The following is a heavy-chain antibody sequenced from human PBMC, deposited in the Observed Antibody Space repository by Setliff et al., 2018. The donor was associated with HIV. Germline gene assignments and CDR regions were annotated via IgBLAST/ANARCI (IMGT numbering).Heavy chain of an antibody. CDR2: IYYSGST. CDR1: GGSISSTTY. CDR3: ARVQRVGSVEGYFDY. J-gene: IGHJ4*02. Sequence: SETLSLTCTVSGGSISSTTYWGWIRQPPGKGLEWIGNIYYSGSTYYNPSLKSRVTISLDTSKNQFSLKLSSVTAADTAVYYCARVQRVGSVEGYFDYWGQGTLVTVSS. D-gene: IGHD3-10*01. V-gene: IGHV4-38-2*02.